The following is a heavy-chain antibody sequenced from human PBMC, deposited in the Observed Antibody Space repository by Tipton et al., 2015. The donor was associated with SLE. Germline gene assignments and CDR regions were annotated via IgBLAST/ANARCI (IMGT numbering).Heavy chain of an antibody. J-gene: IGHJ4*02. CDR3: AAQLEPRDGFDY. CDR1: GFTFDDYA. D-gene: IGHD1-1*01. CDR2: ISWNSDYI. V-gene: IGHV3-9*01. Sequence: SLRLSCTASGFTFDDYAMHWVRQTPGKGLEWVSGISWNSDYIAYADSVKGRFTISRDNSKNTLYLQMNSLRAEDTAVYYCAAQLEPRDGFDYWGQGTLVTVSS.